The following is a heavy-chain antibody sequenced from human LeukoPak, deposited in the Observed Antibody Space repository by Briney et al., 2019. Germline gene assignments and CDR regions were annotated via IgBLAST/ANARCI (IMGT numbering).Heavy chain of an antibody. Sequence: PGGSLRLSCAASGFTFSSHSMNWVRQAPGKGLEWVSSISSSSSYIYYADSVKGRFTISRDNAKNSLYLQMNSLRAEDTAVYYCARDQDYYDSSGYSNWGQGTLVTVSS. D-gene: IGHD3-22*01. CDR3: ARDQDYYDSSGYSN. CDR1: GFTFSSHS. J-gene: IGHJ4*02. V-gene: IGHV3-21*01. CDR2: ISSSSSYI.